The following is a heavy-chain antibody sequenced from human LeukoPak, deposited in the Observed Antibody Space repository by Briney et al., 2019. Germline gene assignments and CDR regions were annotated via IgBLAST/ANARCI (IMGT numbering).Heavy chain of an antibody. CDR1: GFTFGSYG. J-gene: IGHJ4*02. CDR2: ISGSGGTT. V-gene: IGHV3-23*01. Sequence: GGSLRLSCAASGFTFGSYGMTWVRQAPGKGLEWVSGISGSGGTTYYADSVKGRFTISRDNSKNTLYLQMNSLRAEDTAVYYCAKGPVPAASFDYWGQGTLVTVSS. CDR3: AKGPVPAASFDY. D-gene: IGHD2-2*01.